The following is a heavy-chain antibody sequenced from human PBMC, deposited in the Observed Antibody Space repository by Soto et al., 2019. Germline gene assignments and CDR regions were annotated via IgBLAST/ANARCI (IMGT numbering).Heavy chain of an antibody. CDR1: GGTFSSYA. J-gene: IGHJ4*02. Sequence: QVQLVQSGAEVKKPGSSVKVSCKASGGTFSSYAISWVRQAPGQGLEWMGGIIPIFGTANYAQKFRGRVTNTADKSTSTAYMELSSLRSEDTAVYYCARGDVDIVATTDFDYWGQGTLVTVSS. V-gene: IGHV1-69*06. CDR3: ARGDVDIVATTDFDY. CDR2: IIPIFGTA. D-gene: IGHD5-12*01.